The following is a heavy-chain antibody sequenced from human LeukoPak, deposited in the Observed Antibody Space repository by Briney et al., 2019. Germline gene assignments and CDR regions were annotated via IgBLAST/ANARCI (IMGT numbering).Heavy chain of an antibody. D-gene: IGHD3-22*01. V-gene: IGHV3-74*01. CDR2: INSDATST. J-gene: IGHJ4*02. CDR1: QFTLSNYW. Sequence: GGSLRLSCAASQFTLSNYWMHCVRQAPGKGLVWVSFINSDATSTAYADSVKGRFTISRDNAKNTLHLQMNSLRVEDTAVYYCARAPFHYDSSGYPYFDGWGQGTLVTVSS. CDR3: ARAPFHYDSSGYPYFDG.